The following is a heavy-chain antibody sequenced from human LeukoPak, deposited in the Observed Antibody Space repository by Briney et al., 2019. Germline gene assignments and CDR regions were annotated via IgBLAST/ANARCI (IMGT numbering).Heavy chain of an antibody. CDR3: ASPGTSLPEYFDY. CDR1: GFTFSSFA. D-gene: IGHD1-7*01. J-gene: IGHJ4*02. V-gene: IGHV3-30*04. CDR2: ISYDGSKK. Sequence: PGRSLRLSCAASGFTFSSFAMHWVRQAPGKGLEWVAVISYDGSKKYYADSVKGRFTISRDNSKNTLFLQMNSLRAEDTAIYYCASPGTSLPEYFDYWGQGTLVTVSS.